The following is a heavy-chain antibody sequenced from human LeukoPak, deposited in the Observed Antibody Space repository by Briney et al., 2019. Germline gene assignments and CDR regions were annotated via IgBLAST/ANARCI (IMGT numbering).Heavy chain of an antibody. V-gene: IGHV3-23*01. Sequence: GGSLRLSCAASGFTFSNYGMSWVRQAPGKGLEWVSGISFSGDSTYYADSVKGRFTISRDSSKKTLYLQTSSLRAEDTAVYYCAKTRGYCSGGTCYQDYWGQGTLVTVSS. D-gene: IGHD2-15*01. CDR3: AKTRGYCSGGTCYQDY. CDR2: ISFSGDST. J-gene: IGHJ4*02. CDR1: GFTFSNYG.